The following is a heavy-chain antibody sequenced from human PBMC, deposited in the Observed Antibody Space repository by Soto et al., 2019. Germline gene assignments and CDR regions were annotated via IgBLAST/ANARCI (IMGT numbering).Heavy chain of an antibody. D-gene: IGHD1-26*01. Sequence: QLQLQESGPGLVKPSETLSLSCTVSGGSISSSNSHWGWIRQAPGKGLEWIGNIFYTGSSYYSPSLESRVTLSVDTSKNHFSLKLRSVTVADTAVYYCARRGVGASKGFDYWGQGTLVTVSS. J-gene: IGHJ4*02. CDR2: IFYTGSS. CDR1: GGSISSSNSH. CDR3: ARRGVGASKGFDY. V-gene: IGHV4-39*02.